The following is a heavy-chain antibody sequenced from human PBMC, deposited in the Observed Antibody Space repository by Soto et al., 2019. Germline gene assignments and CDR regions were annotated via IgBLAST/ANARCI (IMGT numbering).Heavy chain of an antibody. V-gene: IGHV3-11*01. CDR1: GFTLSDYY. J-gene: IGHJ4*02. CDR3: ARDVDADFRTDFDC. CDR2: ISGNGEII. D-gene: IGHD4-17*01. Sequence: GGSLRLSCAASGFTLSDYYIHWIRRAPGKGLEWISYISGNGEIIQYAASARGRFTISRDNAENSVYLEMDSLRAEDTALYYCARDVDADFRTDFDCWGRGTLVTVSS.